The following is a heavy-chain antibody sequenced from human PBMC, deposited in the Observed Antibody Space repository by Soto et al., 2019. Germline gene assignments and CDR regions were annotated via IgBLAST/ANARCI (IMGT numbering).Heavy chain of an antibody. CDR3: ARVCYYDSSGYYP. CDR1: GYTFTGYY. V-gene: IGHV1-2*02. CDR2: INPNSGGT. Sequence: GASVKVSCKASGYTFTGYYMHWVRQAPGQGLEWMGWINPNSGGTNYAQKFQGRVTMTRDTSISTAYMELSRLRSDDTAVYYCARVCYYDSSGYYPWGQGTLVTVSS. D-gene: IGHD3-22*01. J-gene: IGHJ5*02.